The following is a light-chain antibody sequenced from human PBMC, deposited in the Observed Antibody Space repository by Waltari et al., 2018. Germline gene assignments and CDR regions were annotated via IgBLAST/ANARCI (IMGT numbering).Light chain of an antibody. Sequence: EIVMTQSPATPSVSTGERATLSCRASQSIHDNLAWYQQKPGQAPRLLIYGASTRATGIPARFRGSGSGAEFTLTITSLQSEDCAVYYCQQYNVWPPLTFGGGTKVEIK. J-gene: IGKJ4*01. CDR3: QQYNVWPPLT. CDR1: QSIHDN. V-gene: IGKV3-15*01. CDR2: GAS.